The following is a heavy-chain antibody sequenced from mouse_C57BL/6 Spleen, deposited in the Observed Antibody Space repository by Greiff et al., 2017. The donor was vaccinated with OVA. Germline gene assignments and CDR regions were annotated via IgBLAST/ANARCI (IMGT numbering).Heavy chain of an antibody. CDR1: GYTFTDYY. J-gene: IGHJ2*01. D-gene: IGHD1-1*01. V-gene: IGHV1-26*01. CDR3: ARYATTGPFDY. CDR2: INPNNGGT. Sequence: EVQLQQSGPELVKPGASVKISCKASGYTFTDYYMNWVKQSHGKSLEWIGDINPNNGGTSYNQKFKGKATLTVDKSSSTAYMELRSLTSEDSAVYYCARYATTGPFDYWGQGTTLTVSS.